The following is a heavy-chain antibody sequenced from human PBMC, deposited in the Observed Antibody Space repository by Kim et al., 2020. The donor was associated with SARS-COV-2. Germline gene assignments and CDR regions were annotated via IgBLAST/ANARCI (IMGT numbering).Heavy chain of an antibody. CDR3: ARVGLSGAPFDY. D-gene: IGHD7-27*01. V-gene: IGHV1-46*01. Sequence: ASVKVSCKASAYIFTNYYMHWLRQAPGQGLEWMGRIIPSGGSTSYAQKFQGRITMTRDTSTSTVYMELSSLRSEDTAVYYCARVGLSGAPFDYWGQGTLVTVSS. CDR2: IIPSGGST. J-gene: IGHJ4*02. CDR1: AYIFTNYY.